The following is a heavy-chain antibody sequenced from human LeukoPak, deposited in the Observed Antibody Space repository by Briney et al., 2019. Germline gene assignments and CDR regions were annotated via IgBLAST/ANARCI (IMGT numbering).Heavy chain of an antibody. CDR1: GGSISSNNYY. D-gene: IGHD2-21*02. V-gene: IGHV4-39*07. J-gene: IGHJ3*02. CDR3: ARDLGGCGGDCYHDAFDI. CDR2: IYTSGST. Sequence: SETLSLTCTVSGGSISSNNYYWGWIRQPPGKGLEWIGNIYTSGSTYYSPSLKSRVIISLDTSENQFSLTLSSVTAADTAVYYCARDLGGCGGDCYHDAFDIWGQGTMVTVSS.